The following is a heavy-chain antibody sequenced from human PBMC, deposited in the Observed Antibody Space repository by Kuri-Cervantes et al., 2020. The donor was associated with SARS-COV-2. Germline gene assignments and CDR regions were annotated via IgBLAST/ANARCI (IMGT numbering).Heavy chain of an antibody. CDR2: ISFDGQNR. D-gene: IGHD2-8*01. CDR3: AKDRFGVPDF. V-gene: IGHV3-30*18. Sequence: GESLKISCAASGFTFSSYGMHWVRQAPGKGLEWVAFISFDGQNRKCMVSAKGRFTISRDSSQNTLYLQMKSLRSEDTAMYYCAKDRFGVPDFWGQGTLVTVSS. CDR1: GFTFSSYG. J-gene: IGHJ4*02.